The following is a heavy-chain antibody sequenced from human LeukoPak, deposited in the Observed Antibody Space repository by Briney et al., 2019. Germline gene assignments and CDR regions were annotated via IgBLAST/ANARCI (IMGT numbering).Heavy chain of an antibody. D-gene: IGHD2-15*01. J-gene: IGHJ4*02. CDR2: ISGSGGST. CDR1: GFTFSSYA. CDR3: AKDLSFGWYYFDY. Sequence: GGSLRLPCAASGFTFSSYAMCWVRQAPGKGLEWVSAISGSGGSTYYADSVKGRFTISRDNSKNTLYLQMNSLRAEDTAVYYCAKDLSFGWYYFDYWGQGTLVTVSS. V-gene: IGHV3-23*01.